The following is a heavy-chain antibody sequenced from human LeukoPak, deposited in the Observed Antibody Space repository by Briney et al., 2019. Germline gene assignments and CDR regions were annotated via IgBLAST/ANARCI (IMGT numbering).Heavy chain of an antibody. Sequence: PGGSLRLSCAASGFTFSSYWMSWVRQAPGKGLEWVANIKQDGSEKYYVDSVKGRFTISRDNAKNSLYLQMNSLRAEDTAVYYCARIETYYDYVWGSFDYYYYYMDVWGKGTTVTVSS. D-gene: IGHD3-16*01. CDR1: GFTFSSYW. V-gene: IGHV3-7*01. CDR3: ARIETYYDYVWGSFDYYYYYMDV. J-gene: IGHJ6*03. CDR2: IKQDGSEK.